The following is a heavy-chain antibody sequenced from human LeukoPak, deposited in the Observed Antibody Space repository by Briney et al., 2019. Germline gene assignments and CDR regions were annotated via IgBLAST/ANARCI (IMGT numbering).Heavy chain of an antibody. V-gene: IGHV3-33*01. D-gene: IGHD3-10*01. CDR2: IWYDGNNQ. CDR1: GFMFSNYG. CDR3: ARLSGSFFGTLDC. Sequence: SGRSLRLSCAASGFMFSNYGMHWVRQAPGKGLEWVAVIWYDGNNQYYADSVKGRFTISRDKSGNTLYLQMNSLRVEDTAVYYCARLSGSFFGTLDCWGQGTLVTVSS. J-gene: IGHJ4*02.